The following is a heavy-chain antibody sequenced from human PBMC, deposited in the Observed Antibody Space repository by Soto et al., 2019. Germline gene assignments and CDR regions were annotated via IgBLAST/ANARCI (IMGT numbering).Heavy chain of an antibody. CDR3: ARDHDYSVSFYDY. CDR2: IWYDGSNK. V-gene: IGHV3-33*08. Sequence: GGSLRLSCVASGFTFSNYGMHWVRQAPGKGLEWVAVIWYDGSNKNYADSVKGRFTISRDNSQNTLYLQMNNLRVEDTAVYYCARDHDYSVSFYDYWGQGTLVTVSS. CDR1: GFTFSNYG. J-gene: IGHJ4*02. D-gene: IGHD1-26*01.